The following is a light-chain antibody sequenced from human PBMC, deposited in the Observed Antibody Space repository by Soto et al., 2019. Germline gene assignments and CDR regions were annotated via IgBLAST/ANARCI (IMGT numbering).Light chain of an antibody. V-gene: IGKV3-15*01. CDR3: QQYHNWPIT. CDR2: DAS. Sequence: EIVMTQSPATLSVSPGEIATLYFSASQSVSSNLAWHQQKPGQAPRILMYDASTRATGISARFSGSGSGTEFTLTISSLQSEDFAVYYCQQYHNWPITFGQGTRLEI. J-gene: IGKJ5*01. CDR1: QSVSSN.